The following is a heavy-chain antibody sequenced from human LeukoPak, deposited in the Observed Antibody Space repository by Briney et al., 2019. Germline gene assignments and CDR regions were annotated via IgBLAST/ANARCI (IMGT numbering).Heavy chain of an antibody. J-gene: IGHJ4*02. D-gene: IGHD5-18*01. Sequence: SVKVSCKASGGTFSSYAISWVRQAPGQGLEWMGGIIPIFGTANYAQKFQGRVTITADESTSKAYMELSSMRSEDAAVYYCARVGRQLWEENQFDYWGQGTLVTVSS. CDR3: ARVGRQLWEENQFDY. CDR1: GGTFSSYA. V-gene: IGHV1-69*13. CDR2: IIPIFGTA.